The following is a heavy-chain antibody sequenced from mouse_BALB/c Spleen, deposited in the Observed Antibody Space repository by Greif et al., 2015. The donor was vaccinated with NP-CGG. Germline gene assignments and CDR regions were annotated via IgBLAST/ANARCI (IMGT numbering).Heavy chain of an antibody. CDR1: GYTFTSYW. CDR2: IYPSDSYT. J-gene: IGHJ3*01. V-gene: IGHV1-69*02. Sequence: QVQLKESGAELVRPRASVKLSCKASGYTFTSYWINWVKQRPGQGLEWIGNIYPSDSYTNYNQKFKDKATLTVDKSSSTAYMQLSSPTSEDSAVYYCTRAGNWDAWFAYWGQGTLVTVSA. CDR3: TRAGNWDAWFAY. D-gene: IGHD4-1*01.